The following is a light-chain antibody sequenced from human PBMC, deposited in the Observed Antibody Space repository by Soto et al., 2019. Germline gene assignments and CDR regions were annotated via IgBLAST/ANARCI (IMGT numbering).Light chain of an antibody. Sequence: EIVMTQSPATLSVSPGESATLSCRASQSVRSNFLAWYQQKPGQAPRLLIYGASNRATGIPDRFSGGGSGTDFTLTISSLEPEDFAVYYCQQRSNWSRITFGQGTRLEIK. CDR3: QQRSNWSRIT. J-gene: IGKJ5*01. V-gene: IGKV3D-20*02. CDR1: QSVRSNF. CDR2: GAS.